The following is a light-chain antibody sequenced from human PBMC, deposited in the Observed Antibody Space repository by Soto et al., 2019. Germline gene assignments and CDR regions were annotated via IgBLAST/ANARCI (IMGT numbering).Light chain of an antibody. CDR2: DVS. CDR1: SSDVGGYDY. J-gene: IGLJ2*01. Sequence: QSALTQPAYVSGSPGQSITISCTGTSSDVGGYDYVSWYQQHPGKAPKLMIYDVSNRPSGVSYRFSGSKSGNTASLTISGLHAEDEDDYYCSSYSTISSLGVVFGGGTKLTVL. V-gene: IGLV2-14*03. CDR3: SSYSTISSLGVV.